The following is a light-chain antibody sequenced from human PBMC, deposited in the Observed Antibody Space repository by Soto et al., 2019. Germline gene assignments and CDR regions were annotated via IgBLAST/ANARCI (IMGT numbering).Light chain of an antibody. CDR2: GAS. Sequence: EIVMTQSPATLSVSPGERATLSCRASQSVSSNLAWYQQKPGQAPSLLIYGASTRATGIPARFSGSGSGTEFTLTISSLQSEDFAVYYCQHYSNLPRTFGQGTKVEIK. CDR1: QSVSSN. CDR3: QHYSNLPRT. J-gene: IGKJ1*01. V-gene: IGKV3-15*01.